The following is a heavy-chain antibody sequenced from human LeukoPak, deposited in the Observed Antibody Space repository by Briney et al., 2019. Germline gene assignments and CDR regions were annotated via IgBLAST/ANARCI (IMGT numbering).Heavy chain of an antibody. CDR2: IHPGRGDT. J-gene: IGHJ4*02. Sequence: GASVKVSCKALGYTFTDHYFHWLRQAPGQGIEWVGWIHPGRGDTNIAQKFQGRVSLTRDMSISTAYMELSRLTSDDTAVYYCARDHNWGPDHWGQGTLVSVSS. D-gene: IGHD7-27*01. V-gene: IGHV1-2*02. CDR3: ARDHNWGPDH. CDR1: GYTFTDHY.